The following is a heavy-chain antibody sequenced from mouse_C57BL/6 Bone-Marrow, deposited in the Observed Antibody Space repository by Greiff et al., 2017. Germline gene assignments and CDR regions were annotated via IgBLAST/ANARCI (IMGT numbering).Heavy chain of an antibody. CDR1: GYTFTSYW. J-gene: IGHJ3*01. D-gene: IGHD1-1*01. Sequence: QVQLQQPGAELVRPGTSVKLSCKASGYTFTSYWMHWVKQRPGQGLEWIGVIDPSDSYTNYNQKFKGKATLTVDTSSSTACMQLSSLTSEYSAVYDGEYCSWALVAYGDRGSRVTVT. CDR2: IDPSDSYT. V-gene: IGHV1-59*01. CDR3: EYCSWALVAY.